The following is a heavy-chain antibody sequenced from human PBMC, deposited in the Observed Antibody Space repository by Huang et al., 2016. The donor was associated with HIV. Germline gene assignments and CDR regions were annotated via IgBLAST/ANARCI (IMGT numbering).Heavy chain of an antibody. J-gene: IGHJ4*02. V-gene: IGHV1-18*01. CDR1: GYTFSGYA. CDR3: ARKFGRDFDY. Sequence: QVKLVQSGAEVKKPGASVKVSCKTSGYTFSGYAITWVRPAPGPGLEWMGWVSPYNGDTNYVQNLQGRVTMTTDMSTTTAYMELRSLTSDDTAIYYCARKFGRDFDYWGQGTLVTVSS. CDR2: VSPYNGDT. D-gene: IGHD3-16*01.